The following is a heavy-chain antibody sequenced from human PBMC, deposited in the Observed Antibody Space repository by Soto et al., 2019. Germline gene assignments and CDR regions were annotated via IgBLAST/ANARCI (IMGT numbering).Heavy chain of an antibody. CDR2: ISGSGGST. CDR1: GFTFSSYA. D-gene: IGHD3-10*01. Sequence: EVQLLESGGGLVQPGGSLRLSCAASGFTFSSYAMSWVRQAPGKGLEWVSAISGSGGSTYYADSVKGRFTISRDNSKNTLYLQMNSLRAEDTAVYYCAKDVLYGSGSFYYFDYWGQGTLVTVSS. V-gene: IGHV3-23*01. J-gene: IGHJ4*02. CDR3: AKDVLYGSGSFYYFDY.